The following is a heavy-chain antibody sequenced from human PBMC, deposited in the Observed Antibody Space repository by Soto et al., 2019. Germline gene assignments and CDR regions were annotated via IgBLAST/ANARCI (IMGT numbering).Heavy chain of an antibody. CDR2: IYTSGST. CDR1: GGSISSYY. CDR3: ARVEVSSSRWGYYYYYGMDV. J-gene: IGHJ6*02. V-gene: IGHV4-4*07. D-gene: IGHD6-13*01. Sequence: PSETLSLTCTVSGGSISSYYWSWIRQPAGKGLEWIGRIYTSGSTNYNPSLKSRATMSVDTSKNQFSLKLSSVTAADTAVYYCARVEVSSSRWGYYYYYGMDVWGQGTTVTVYS.